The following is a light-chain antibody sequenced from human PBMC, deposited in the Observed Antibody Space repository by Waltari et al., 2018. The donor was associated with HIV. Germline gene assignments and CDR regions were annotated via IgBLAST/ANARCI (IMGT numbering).Light chain of an antibody. CDR3: GTWDADLDGPV. J-gene: IGLJ3*02. CDR2: NTD. CDR1: RPNVRSNN. V-gene: IGLV1-44*01. Sequence: QSVLTQPPSASGTPGQTISISCSGSRPNVRSNNVYWYQHIPPTAPKLIIYNTDQRPSWVPARFSASKTRTSAALAISGIQPGDEGLYYCGTWDADLDGPVFGGGTKVTVL.